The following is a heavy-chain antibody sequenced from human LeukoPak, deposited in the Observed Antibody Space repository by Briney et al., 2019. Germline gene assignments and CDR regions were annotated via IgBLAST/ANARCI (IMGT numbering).Heavy chain of an antibody. Sequence: GGSLRLSCAASGFTFSSYSMNWVRQAPGKGREGVSSISSSSSYIYYADSVKGRFTISRDNAKNSLYLQMNSLRAEDTAVYYCASLYGHGIFDYWGQGTLVTVSS. CDR2: ISSSSSYI. CDR3: ASLYGHGIFDY. V-gene: IGHV3-21*01. J-gene: IGHJ4*02. D-gene: IGHD4-17*01. CDR1: GFTFSSYS.